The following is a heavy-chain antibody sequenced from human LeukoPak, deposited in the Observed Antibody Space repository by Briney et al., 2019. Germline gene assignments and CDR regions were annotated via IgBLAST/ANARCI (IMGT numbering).Heavy chain of an antibody. Sequence: QTGGTLRLSCVASGFRFGDFAMSWVRLAPGKGLEWVSSISGSGDGTYYADSVKGRFTIYRDNSRNTMYLQTNSLRAEDTALYYCAKQEGWELGDYYFDYWGQGTLVTVSS. CDR2: ISGSGDGT. CDR1: GFRFGDFA. CDR3: AKQEGWELGDYYFDY. V-gene: IGHV3-23*01. D-gene: IGHD1-26*01. J-gene: IGHJ4*02.